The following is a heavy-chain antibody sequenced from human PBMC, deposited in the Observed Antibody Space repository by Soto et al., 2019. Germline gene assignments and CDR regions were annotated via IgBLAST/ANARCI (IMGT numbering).Heavy chain of an antibody. Sequence: EVQLVESGGGLVQPGGSLRLSCAASGFAFSNYWMSWVRQAPGKGLEWVANIKQDGSEKYYVDSVKGRFTISRDNAKNSLYLQINSLRAEDTAVYYCTRPGRGVDYWGQGTLVTVSS. J-gene: IGHJ4*02. CDR2: IKQDGSEK. V-gene: IGHV3-7*01. CDR1: GFAFSNYW. CDR3: TRPGRGVDY.